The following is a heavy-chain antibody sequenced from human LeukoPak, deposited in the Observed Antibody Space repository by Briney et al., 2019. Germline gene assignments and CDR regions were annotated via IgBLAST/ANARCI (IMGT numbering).Heavy chain of an antibody. CDR1: GYTLTELS. CDR3: ATDLPYYYGSGSYYPLDY. D-gene: IGHD3-10*01. V-gene: IGHV1-24*01. J-gene: IGHJ4*02. Sequence: ASVKVSCKVSGYTLTELSMHWVRQAPGKGLEWMGGFDPEDGETIYAQKFQGRVTMTEDTSTDTAYMELSSLRSEDTAVYHCATDLPYYYGSGSYYPLDYWGQGTLVTVSS. CDR2: FDPEDGET.